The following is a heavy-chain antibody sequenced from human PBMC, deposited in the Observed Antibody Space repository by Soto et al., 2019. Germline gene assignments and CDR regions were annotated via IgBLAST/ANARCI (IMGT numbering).Heavy chain of an antibody. J-gene: IGHJ4*02. CDR1: GFSFHVYV. Sequence: PGGSLRLSCAASGFSFHVYVINWVRQAPWKGLEWVSGISEGRGDPYYADSVKGRFAVSRDNSKNTVYLQMSSLRVEDTAIYYCAKDYTVAGDPSSVILFEYWGQVALVTVCS. D-gene: IGHD6-19*01. CDR2: ISEGRGDP. V-gene: IGHV3-23*01. CDR3: AKDYTVAGDPSSVILFEY.